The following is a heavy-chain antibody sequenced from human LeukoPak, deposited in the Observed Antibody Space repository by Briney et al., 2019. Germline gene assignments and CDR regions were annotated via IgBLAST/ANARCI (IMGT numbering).Heavy chain of an antibody. D-gene: IGHD5-12*01. CDR2: IYYSGST. CDR3: ARGSGGYDDFDY. J-gene: IGHJ4*02. Sequence: SETLSLTXTASGGSISSYYWSWIRQPPGKGLEWIGYIYYSGSTNYNPSLKSRVTISVDTSKNQFSLKLSSVTAADTAVYYCARGSGGYDDFDYWGQGTLVTVSS. CDR1: GGSISSYY. V-gene: IGHV4-59*01.